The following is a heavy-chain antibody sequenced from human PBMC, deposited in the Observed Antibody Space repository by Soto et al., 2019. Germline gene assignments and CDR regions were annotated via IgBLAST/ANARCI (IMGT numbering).Heavy chain of an antibody. D-gene: IGHD6-25*01. CDR1: EDSFTKYD. CDR2: MNPNTGNT. J-gene: IGHJ4*02. CDR3: ARRKERSGPHYFDY. Sequence: GASVKVSCKASEDSFTKYDIHWVRQATGQGLEWMGWMNPNTGNTGFAQKFWGRVTLTRNTAISTAYMELSSLRSDDTAVYFCARRKERSGPHYFDYWVQGTLVTVSS. V-gene: IGHV1-8*01.